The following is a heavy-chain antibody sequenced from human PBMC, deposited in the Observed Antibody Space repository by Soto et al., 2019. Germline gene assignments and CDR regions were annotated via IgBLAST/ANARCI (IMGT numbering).Heavy chain of an antibody. Sequence: SLRLSCAASGFTLRIYSMHWVRQSPGKGLEWVAVMWYDGTNKYYGESVKGRFTISRDNSENTLYLQMNSLRVEDTAVYYCARDATFGTKGGSFDIWGQGTRVTV. CDR2: MWYDGTNK. V-gene: IGHV3-33*01. CDR1: GFTLRIYS. J-gene: IGHJ3*02. CDR3: ARDATFGTKGGSFDI. D-gene: IGHD3-16*01.